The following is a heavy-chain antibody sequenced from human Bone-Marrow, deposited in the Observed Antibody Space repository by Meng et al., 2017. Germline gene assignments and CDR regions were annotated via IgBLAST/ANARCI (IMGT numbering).Heavy chain of an antibody. CDR2: ISSSGSTI. CDR3: ATGGGRYFDWLLPNDAFDI. D-gene: IGHD3-9*01. J-gene: IGHJ3*02. CDR1: GFTFSSYE. Sequence: GGSLRLSCAASGFTFSSYEMNWVRQAPGKGLEWVSYISSSGSTIYYADSVKGRFTISRDNAKNSLYLQMNSLRAEDTAVYYCATGGGRYFDWLLPNDAFDIWGQGTMVTVSS. V-gene: IGHV3-48*03.